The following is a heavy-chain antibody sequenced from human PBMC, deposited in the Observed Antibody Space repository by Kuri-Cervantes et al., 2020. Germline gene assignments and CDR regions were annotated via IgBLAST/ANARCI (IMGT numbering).Heavy chain of an antibody. CDR2: IKQDGSEK. Sequence: GESLKISCAASGFTFSSYWMSWVRQAPGKGLEWVANIKQDGSEKYYVDSVKGRFTISRDNAKNSLYLQMNSLRAEDTAVYYCARGRSYYDSSGYYYLLDYWGQGTLVTVSS. CDR1: GFTFSSYW. V-gene: IGHV3-7*01. D-gene: IGHD3-22*01. CDR3: ARGRSYYDSSGYYYLLDY. J-gene: IGHJ4*02.